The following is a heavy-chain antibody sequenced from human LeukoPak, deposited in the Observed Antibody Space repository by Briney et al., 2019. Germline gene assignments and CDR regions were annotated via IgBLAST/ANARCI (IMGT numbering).Heavy chain of an antibody. CDR2: INPNSGGT. V-gene: IGHV1-2*02. CDR1: GGTFISYA. CDR3: ARVEYCTKGVCINFDL. D-gene: IGHD2-8*01. J-gene: IGHJ4*02. Sequence: ASVKVSCKASGGTFISYAISWVRQAPGQGLEWMAWINPNSGGTKYAQKFQGRVTVTRDTSTSTAYMELSGLRADDTATYYCARVEYCTKGVCINFDLWGQGTLVAVSS.